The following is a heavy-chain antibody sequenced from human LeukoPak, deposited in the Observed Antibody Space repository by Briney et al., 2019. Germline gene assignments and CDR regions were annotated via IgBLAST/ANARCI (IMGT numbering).Heavy chain of an antibody. D-gene: IGHD2-21*01. CDR1: GDSISSGSYY. V-gene: IGHV4-61*02. CDR3: ATDRIAFNY. Sequence: TLSLACTVSGDSISSGSYYWSWIRQPAGKGLEWIGRIYTSGSTKYNPSLQSRVTISVDTSKNQFSLKLSSVTAADTAVYYCATDRIAFNYWGQGTLVTVSS. CDR2: IYTSGST. J-gene: IGHJ4*02.